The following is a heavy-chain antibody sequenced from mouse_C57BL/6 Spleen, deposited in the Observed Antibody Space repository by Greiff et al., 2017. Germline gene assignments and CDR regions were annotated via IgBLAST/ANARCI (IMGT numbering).Heavy chain of an antibody. D-gene: IGHD1-1*01. J-gene: IGHJ1*03. CDR1: GYTFTSYW. CDR3: ARERTYGSSSYWYFDV. Sequence: QVQLQQPGAELVRPGSSVKLSCKASGYTFTSYWMHWVKQRPIQGLEWIGNIDPSDSETHYNQKFKDKATLTVDKSSSTAYMQLSSLTSEDSAVYYCARERTYGSSSYWYFDVWGTGTTVTVAS. V-gene: IGHV1-52*01. CDR2: IDPSDSET.